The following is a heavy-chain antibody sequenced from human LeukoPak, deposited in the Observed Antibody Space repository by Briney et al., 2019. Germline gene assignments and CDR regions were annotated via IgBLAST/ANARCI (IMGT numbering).Heavy chain of an antibody. Sequence: GGSLRLSCAASEFTFSSYAMSWVRQAPGKGLEWVSAISGSGGSTYYADSVKGRFTISRDNSKNTLYLQMNSLRAEDTAVYYCAKDLLWFGDNWFDPWGQGTLVTVSS. CDR3: AKDLLWFGDNWFDP. V-gene: IGHV3-23*01. D-gene: IGHD3-10*01. J-gene: IGHJ5*02. CDR2: ISGSGGST. CDR1: EFTFSSYA.